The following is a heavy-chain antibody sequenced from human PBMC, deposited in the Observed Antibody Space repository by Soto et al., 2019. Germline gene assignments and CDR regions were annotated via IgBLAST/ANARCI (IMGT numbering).Heavy chain of an antibody. CDR1: GFTFSSYS. V-gene: IGHV3-21*01. CDR2: ISSSSSYI. CDR3: ARDLFYRPTDIHGPNDY. Sequence: GGSLRLSCAASGFTFSSYSMNWVRQAPGKGLEWVSSISSSSSYIYYADSVKGRFTISRDNAKNSLYLQMNSLRAEDTAVYYCARDLFYRPTDIHGPNDYWGQGTLVTVSS. D-gene: IGHD5-12*01. J-gene: IGHJ4*02.